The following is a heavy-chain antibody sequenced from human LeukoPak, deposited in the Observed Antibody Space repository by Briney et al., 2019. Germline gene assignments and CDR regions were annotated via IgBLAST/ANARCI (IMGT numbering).Heavy chain of an antibody. Sequence: TTSETLSLTCTVSGGSISSYYWSWIRQPPGKGLEWIGYIYYSGSTNYNPSLKSRVTISVDTSKNQFSLKLSSVTAADTAVYYCARKRTYYGAKKGFDPWGQGTLVTVSS. D-gene: IGHD3-10*01. CDR2: IYYSGST. CDR1: GGSISSYY. J-gene: IGHJ5*02. V-gene: IGHV4-59*12. CDR3: ARKRTYYGAKKGFDP.